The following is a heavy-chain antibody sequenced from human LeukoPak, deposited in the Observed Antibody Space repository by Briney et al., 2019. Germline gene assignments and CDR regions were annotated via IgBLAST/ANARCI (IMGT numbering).Heavy chain of an antibody. J-gene: IGHJ4*02. V-gene: IGHV3-23*01. CDR1: GFTFSSYA. CDR2: ISGSGGST. D-gene: IGHD1-26*01. CDR3: AKDRWELRGTDYFDY. Sequence: GGSLRLSCAASGFTFSSYAMSWVRQAPGKGLEWVSVISGSGGSTYYADSVKGRFTISRDNSKNTLYVQMNSLRAEDTAIYYCAKDRWELRGTDYFDYWGQGTLVTVSS.